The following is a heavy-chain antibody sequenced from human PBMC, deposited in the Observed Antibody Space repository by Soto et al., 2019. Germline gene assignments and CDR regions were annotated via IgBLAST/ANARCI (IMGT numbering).Heavy chain of an antibody. J-gene: IGHJ6*03. CDR1: GDSVSSNSAA. Sequence: PSQTLSLTCAISGDSVSSNSAAWNWIRQSPSRGLEWLGRTYYRSKWYNDYAVSVKSRITINPDTSKNQFSLQLNSVTPEDTAVYYCARSGSVEPPVYYYMDVWGKGTTVTVSS. D-gene: IGHD5-12*01. V-gene: IGHV6-1*01. CDR2: TYYRSKWYN. CDR3: ARSGSVEPPVYYYMDV.